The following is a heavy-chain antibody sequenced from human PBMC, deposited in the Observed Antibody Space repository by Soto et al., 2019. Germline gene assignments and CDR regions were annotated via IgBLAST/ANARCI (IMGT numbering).Heavy chain of an antibody. V-gene: IGHV4-59*08. CDR1: GGSISSYY. CDR2: FYYSGRT. Sequence: SETLSLTCTVSGGSISSYYWSWIRQPPGKGLEWIGYFYYSGRTSYNPSLKSRVTISVDTSKNQFSLKLSSVTAADTAVYYCARHRAGYYYYYGMDVWGQGTTVTVSS. D-gene: IGHD3-10*01. CDR3: ARHRAGYYYYYGMDV. J-gene: IGHJ6*02.